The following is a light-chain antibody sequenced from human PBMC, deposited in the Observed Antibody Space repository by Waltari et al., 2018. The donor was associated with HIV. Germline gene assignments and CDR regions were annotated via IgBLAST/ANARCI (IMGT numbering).Light chain of an antibody. V-gene: IGLV10-54*04. CDR3: ATWDISLSAVV. CDR1: SNNVGNQG. CDR2: RDN. Sequence: QAGLTQPPSVSKGMRQTATLTCTGNSNNVGNQGAAWLQQHQGHPPKLLPYRDNKRPSGISERFSAYRSGNTASLTITGVQPEDEADYFCATWDISLSAVVFGGGTTLTVL. J-gene: IGLJ2*01.